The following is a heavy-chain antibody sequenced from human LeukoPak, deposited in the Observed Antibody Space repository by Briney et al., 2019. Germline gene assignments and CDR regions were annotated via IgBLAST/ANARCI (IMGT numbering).Heavy chain of an antibody. D-gene: IGHD3-9*01. V-gene: IGHV4-59*08. CDR3: ASLDILTGYRFDY. CDR1: GGSISSYY. Sequence: PSETLSLTCTVSGGSISSYYWSWIRQPPGKGLEWIGYIYYSGSTNYNPSLKSRVTISVDTSKNQFSLKLSSVTAADTAVYYCASLDILTGYRFDYWGQGTLVTVFS. CDR2: IYYSGST. J-gene: IGHJ4*02.